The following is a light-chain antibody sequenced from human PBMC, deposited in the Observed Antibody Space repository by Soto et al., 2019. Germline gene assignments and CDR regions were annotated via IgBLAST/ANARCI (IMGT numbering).Light chain of an antibody. CDR2: DAS. V-gene: IGKV1-33*01. J-gene: IGKJ2*01. Sequence: IQMTQSPSSLSASVGDSVTITCQASQDISIYLHWYQQHPGKAPKLLIYDASNLEAGVPSRFSGSGSGTHFSLTISSLQPEDFATYYCQQYETLYTFGPWTKLEI. CDR1: QDISIY. CDR3: QQYETLYT.